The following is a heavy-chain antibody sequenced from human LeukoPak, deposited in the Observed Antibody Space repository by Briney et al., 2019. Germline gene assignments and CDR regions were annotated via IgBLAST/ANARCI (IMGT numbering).Heavy chain of an antibody. J-gene: IGHJ6*03. Sequence: PSETLSLTCTVSGGSISSSSYYWGWIRQPPGRGLERIGSIYYSGSTYYNPSLKSRVTISVDTSNNQYSLKLSSVTAADTAVYYCAREEGSYNWNLEQFTSYYYYMDVWGKGTTVTVSS. D-gene: IGHD1-7*01. CDR1: GGSISSSSYY. V-gene: IGHV4-39*01. CDR2: IYYSGST. CDR3: AREEGSYNWNLEQFTSYYYYMDV.